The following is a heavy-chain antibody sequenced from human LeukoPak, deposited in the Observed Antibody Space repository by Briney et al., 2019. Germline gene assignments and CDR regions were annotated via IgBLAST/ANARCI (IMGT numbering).Heavy chain of an antibody. J-gene: IGHJ6*03. CDR2: INHSGST. D-gene: IGHD1-20*01. Sequence: PLETLSLTCAVYGWSFNDYYWSWIRQPPGKGLEWIGEINHSGSTNYNPSLKSRVTISVDTPKNQFSLKLSSVTAADTAVYYCASLTGTKDYYYFYMDVWGKGTPVTVSS. CDR1: GWSFNDYY. CDR3: ASLTGTKDYYYFYMDV. V-gene: IGHV4-34*01.